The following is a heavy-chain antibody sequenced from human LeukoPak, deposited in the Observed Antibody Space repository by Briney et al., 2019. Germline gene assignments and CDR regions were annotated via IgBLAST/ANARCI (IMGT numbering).Heavy chain of an antibody. CDR3: ASHRGSANAARDFDY. CDR1: GGSFSGYY. V-gene: IGHV4-34*01. CDR2: INHSGST. Sequence: SETLSLTCAVYGGSFSGYYWSWIRQPPGKGLEWIGEINHSGSTNYNPSLKSRVTISVDTSKNQFSLKLSSVTAADTAVYYCASHRGSANAARDFDYWGQGTLVTVSS. D-gene: IGHD6-6*01. J-gene: IGHJ4*02.